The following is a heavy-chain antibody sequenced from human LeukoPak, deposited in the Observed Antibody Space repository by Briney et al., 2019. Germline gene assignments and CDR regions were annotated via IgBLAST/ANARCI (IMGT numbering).Heavy chain of an antibody. CDR1: GFTFSSYA. D-gene: IGHD2-21*01. CDR3: AKLPAIGAGYYYYGMDV. J-gene: IGHJ6*02. V-gene: IGHV3-23*01. Sequence: PGGSLRLSCAASGFTFSSYAMSWVRQAPGKGLEWVSAISGSGGSTYYADSVKGRFTIPRDNSKNTLYLQMNSLRAEDTAVYYCAKLPAIGAGYYYYGMDVWGQGTTVTVSS. CDR2: ISGSGGST.